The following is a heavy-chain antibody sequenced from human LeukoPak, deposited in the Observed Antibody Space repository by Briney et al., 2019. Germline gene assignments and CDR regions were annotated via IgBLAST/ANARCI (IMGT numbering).Heavy chain of an antibody. CDR2: IKSKADGGTA. V-gene: IGHV3-15*01. D-gene: IGHD3-22*01. CDR1: GFTFSSFG. J-gene: IGHJ4*02. CDR3: TRNYYDRTGSLFY. Sequence: PGRSLRLSCAASGFTFSSFGMTWVRQAPGKGLEWVGRIKSKADGGTADHAAPVKGRFNISRDDSKNTLYLQMNSLKTEDTAVYFCTRNYYDRTGSLFYWGQGTLATVSS.